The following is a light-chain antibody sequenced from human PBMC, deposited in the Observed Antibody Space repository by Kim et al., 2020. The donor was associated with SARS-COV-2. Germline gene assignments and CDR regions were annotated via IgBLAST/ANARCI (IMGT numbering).Light chain of an antibody. Sequence: SITFACNGTSSDVGDYNYVSWYQQHPGKAPKLILSDVNDRPSGVSNRFSGSKSGNTASLTISGLQAEDEADYFCSSYTGSSSLFYVFGPGTKVTVL. CDR2: DVN. V-gene: IGLV2-14*03. CDR1: SSDVGDYNY. J-gene: IGLJ1*01. CDR3: SSYTGSSSLFYV.